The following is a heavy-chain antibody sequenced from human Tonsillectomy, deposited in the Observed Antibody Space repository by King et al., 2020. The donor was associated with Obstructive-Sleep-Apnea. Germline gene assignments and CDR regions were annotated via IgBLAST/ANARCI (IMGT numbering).Heavy chain of an antibody. Sequence: QLVQSGAEVKKPGESLRISCRVSGYTFTSYWISWVRQMPGKGLEWMGRIDPTDSYANYSPSFQGHVTISSDKSISTVYLQWSSLKASDTAIYYCARHPPYTAIVDFDYWGQGTLVTVSS. V-gene: IGHV5-10-1*03. CDR3: ARHPPYTAIVDFDY. CDR2: IDPTDSYA. J-gene: IGHJ4*02. CDR1: GYTFTSYW. D-gene: IGHD5-18*01.